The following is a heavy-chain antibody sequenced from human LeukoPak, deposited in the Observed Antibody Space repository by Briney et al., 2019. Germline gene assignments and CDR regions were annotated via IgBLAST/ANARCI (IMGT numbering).Heavy chain of an antibody. CDR3: VPPLGEFVDY. J-gene: IGHJ4*02. V-gene: IGHV3-23*01. CDR2: ISGSGVST. Sequence: GGSLRLSCAAPGFTFSRSVMNSFRQAPGKGLEWVSAISGSGVSTYYADSVKGRFTISRDNSKNALYLQMNSLRAEDTAVYYCVPPLGEFVDYWGQGTLVTVSS. D-gene: IGHD3-10*01. CDR1: GFTFSRSV.